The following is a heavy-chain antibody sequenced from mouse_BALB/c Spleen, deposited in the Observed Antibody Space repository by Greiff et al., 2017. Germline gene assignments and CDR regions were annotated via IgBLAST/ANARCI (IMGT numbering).Heavy chain of an antibody. V-gene: IGHV5-6-5*01. D-gene: IGHD2-2*01. J-gene: IGHJ3*01. CDR3: ARANYYGYDEGAWFAY. CDR1: GFTFSSYA. Sequence: EVLLVESGGGLVKPGGSLKLSCAASGFTFSSYAMSWVRQTPEKRLEWVASISSGGSTYYPDSVKGRFTISRDNARNILYLKMSSLRSEDTAMYYCARANYYGYDEGAWFAYWGQGTLVTVSA. CDR2: ISSGGST.